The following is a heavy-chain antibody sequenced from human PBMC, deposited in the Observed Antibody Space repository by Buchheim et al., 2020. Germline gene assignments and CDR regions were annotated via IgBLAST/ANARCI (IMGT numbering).Heavy chain of an antibody. Sequence: QLQLQESGPGLVKPSETLSLTCTVSGGSIRSSSYHWGWIRQPPGKGLEWFGSIYYSGSTYYNPSLKSRVTISVDMSKNQFSLKLSSVTAADTAVYYCASQRVDSGSLPPTHYFDYWGQGTL. CDR1: GGSIRSSSYH. D-gene: IGHD1-26*01. J-gene: IGHJ4*02. V-gene: IGHV4-39*01. CDR2: IYYSGST. CDR3: ASQRVDSGSLPPTHYFDY.